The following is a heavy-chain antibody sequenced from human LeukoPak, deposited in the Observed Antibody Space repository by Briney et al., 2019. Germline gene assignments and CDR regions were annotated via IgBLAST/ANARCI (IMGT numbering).Heavy chain of an antibody. V-gene: IGHV4-30-2*01. CDR3: AGDFGSGSYRFDY. D-gene: IGHD3-10*01. CDR2: IYHTGTT. Sequence: SETLSLTCAVSGVSISSGDYSWSWRRQPPGKGLEWIGYIYHTGTTYYNPSLKGRGTISLDRSKNQFSLKLTSVTAADTAVYYCAGDFGSGSYRFDYWGQGTLVIVSS. J-gene: IGHJ4*02. CDR1: GVSISSGDYS.